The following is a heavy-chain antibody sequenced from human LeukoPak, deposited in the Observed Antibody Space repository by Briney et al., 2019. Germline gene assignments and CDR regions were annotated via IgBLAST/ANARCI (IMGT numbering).Heavy chain of an antibody. V-gene: IGHV3-73*01. CDR2: IRSKANSYAT. CDR3: ICSTLGF. CDR1: GFTFSGSA. D-gene: IGHD3-16*01. J-gene: IGHJ4*02. Sequence: QAGGSLRLSCAASGFTFSGSAMHWVRQASGKGLEWVGRIRSKANSYATAYAASVIGRFTISRDDSKNTTFLQMDSLKTEDTAVYCCICSTLGFWGQGTLVTVSS.